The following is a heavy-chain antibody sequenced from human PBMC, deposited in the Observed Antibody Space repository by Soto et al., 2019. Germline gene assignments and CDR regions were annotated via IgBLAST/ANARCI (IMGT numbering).Heavy chain of an antibody. Sequence: SETLSLTCTVSGGSISSSSYYWGWIRQPPGKGLELIGSIYYSGSTYYNPSLKSRVTISVDTSKNQFSLKLSSVTAADTAVYYCARHKRYYDILTGYYKIGASDYWGQGTLVTVSS. V-gene: IGHV4-39*01. CDR1: GGSISSSSYY. CDR3: ARHKRYYDILTGYYKIGASDY. D-gene: IGHD3-9*01. J-gene: IGHJ4*02. CDR2: IYYSGST.